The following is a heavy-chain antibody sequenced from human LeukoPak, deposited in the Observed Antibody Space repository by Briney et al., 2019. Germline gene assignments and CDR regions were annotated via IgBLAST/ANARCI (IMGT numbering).Heavy chain of an antibody. V-gene: IGHV3-23*01. D-gene: IGHD1-26*01. J-gene: IGHJ4*02. Sequence: GGSLRLSCAASGFTFSDCAMSWVRQAPGKGLEWVSGIRGSGGSTYYVDSVKGRFTISRDNSKNTMYLQMNSLRAEDTAVYYCAKDVVAAPSRFDYWGQGTLVTVSS. CDR1: GFTFSDCA. CDR3: AKDVVAAPSRFDY. CDR2: IRGSGGST.